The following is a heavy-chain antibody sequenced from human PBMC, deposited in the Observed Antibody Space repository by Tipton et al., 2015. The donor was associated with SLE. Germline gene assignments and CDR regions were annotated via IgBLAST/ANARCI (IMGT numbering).Heavy chain of an antibody. Sequence: SLRLSCAASGFTFSSYTMNWVRQAPGKGLEWVSSINSRSSYIYYADSVKGRFTISRDNAKNSLYVQMNSLRVEDTALYYCARAEVGALDIRGQGTMASVSS. CDR2: INSRSSYI. CDR1: GFTFSSYT. J-gene: IGHJ3*02. CDR3: ARAEVGALDI. D-gene: IGHD4/OR15-4a*01. V-gene: IGHV3-21*01.